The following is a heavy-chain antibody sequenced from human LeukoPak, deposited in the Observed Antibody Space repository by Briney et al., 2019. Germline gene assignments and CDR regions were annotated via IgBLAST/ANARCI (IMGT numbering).Heavy chain of an antibody. CDR2: INPNSGGT. CDR1: GYTFTGYY. D-gene: IGHD1-20*01. CDR3: ARDRDNWNYFDY. J-gene: IGHJ4*02. Sequence: ASVKVSCKASGYTFTGYYMHWVRQAPGQGLEWMGWINPNSGGTNYAQKFQGRVTMTRDTSISTAYMELSRQRSDDTAVYYCARDRDNWNYFDYWGQGTLVTVSS. V-gene: IGHV1-2*02.